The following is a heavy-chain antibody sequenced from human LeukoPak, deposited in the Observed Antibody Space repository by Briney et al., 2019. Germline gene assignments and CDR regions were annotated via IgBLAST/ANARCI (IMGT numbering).Heavy chain of an antibody. Sequence: RQXPGXGLXWMXXIYPGDSDTRYSPSFQGQVTISADKSISTAYLQWSSLKASDTAMYYCARLLVYSELNGMDVWGQGTTVTVSS. D-gene: IGHD4-11*01. J-gene: IGHJ6*02. CDR3: ARLLVYSELNGMDV. CDR2: IYPGDSDT. V-gene: IGHV5-51*01.